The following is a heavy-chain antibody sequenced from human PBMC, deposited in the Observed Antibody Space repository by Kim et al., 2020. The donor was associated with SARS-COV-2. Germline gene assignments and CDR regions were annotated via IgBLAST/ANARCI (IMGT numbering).Heavy chain of an antibody. J-gene: IGHJ6*02. CDR3: ARAGPPTFYGMDV. Sequence: YNPSRKSRVTISVDTSKNQFSLKLSSVTAADTAVYYCARAGPPTFYGMDVWGQGTTVTVSS. D-gene: IGHD1-1*01. V-gene: IGHV4-59*01.